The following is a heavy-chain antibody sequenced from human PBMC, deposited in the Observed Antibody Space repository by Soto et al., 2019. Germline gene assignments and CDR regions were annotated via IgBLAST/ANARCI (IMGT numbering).Heavy chain of an antibody. CDR3: ASLSGSYGFDP. D-gene: IGHD1-26*01. J-gene: IGHJ5*02. CDR2: ISSSGSDT. CDR1: GFSFSSYE. Sequence: EAQLVESGGDLVQPGGSPRLSCAGSGFSFSSYEMNWVRQAPGKGLEWVSYISSSGSDTYYADSVKARFTISRDNDQNSLYLQMTRLRAEDTAIYYCASLSGSYGFDPWGQGTLVTVSS. V-gene: IGHV3-48*03.